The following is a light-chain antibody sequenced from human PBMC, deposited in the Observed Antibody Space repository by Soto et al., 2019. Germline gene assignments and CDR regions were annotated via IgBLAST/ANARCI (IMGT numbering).Light chain of an antibody. J-gene: IGKJ4*01. CDR2: DAT. CDR1: QSVSTY. CDR3: QQSYITPLT. Sequence: DIQMTQSPSSLSASVGDRVTITCRESQSVSTYLNWYQQRPGKAPNLLIFDATSLQSGVPSRFSGSGSGTDFTLTISSLQPEDFATYFCQQSYITPLTFGGGTKVEIK. V-gene: IGKV1-39*01.